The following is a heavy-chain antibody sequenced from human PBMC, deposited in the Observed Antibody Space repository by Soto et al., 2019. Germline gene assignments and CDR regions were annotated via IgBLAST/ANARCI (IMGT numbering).Heavy chain of an antibody. V-gene: IGHV3-11*05. CDR2: IGSSSTYT. Sequence: QVQMVESGGGLVKPGGSLRLSCAASGFTFSDYYMSWIRQAPGKGLEWVSYIGSSSTYTNYADSVKGRFTISRDNAKNSLYLQMNSLRAEDTAVYYCATGSGSGSYVPLHYWGQGTLVTVSS. J-gene: IGHJ4*02. D-gene: IGHD3-10*01. CDR1: GFTFSDYY. CDR3: ATGSGSGSYVPLHY.